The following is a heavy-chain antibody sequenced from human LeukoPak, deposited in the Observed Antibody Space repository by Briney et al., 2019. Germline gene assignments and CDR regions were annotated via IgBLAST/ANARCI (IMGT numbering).Heavy chain of an antibody. CDR2: ISSSSSYI. CDR3: ARELRGRFDC. V-gene: IGHV3-21*04. J-gene: IGHJ4*02. D-gene: IGHD4-17*01. Sequence: GGSLRLSCAASGFTFSSYTMNWVRQAPGKGLEWVSSISSSSSYIYSADSVKGRFTISKDNSKNTVYLQMNSLRAEDTAVYFCARELRGRFDCWGQGTLVTVSS. CDR1: GFTFSSYT.